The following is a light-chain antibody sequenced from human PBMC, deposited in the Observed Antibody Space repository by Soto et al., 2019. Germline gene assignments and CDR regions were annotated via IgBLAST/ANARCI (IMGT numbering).Light chain of an antibody. Sequence: EVLMTQSPATLSVSPGEKATLSCWASETVATNLAWYQQKPGQAPRLLISGASTRAAGISDRFRGSGSGTEFKLTISSLRSEDSGIYYCQQYFEWPPMTFGQGTKVEI. V-gene: IGKV3-15*01. CDR3: QQYFEWPPMT. CDR2: GAS. CDR1: ETVATN. J-gene: IGKJ1*01.